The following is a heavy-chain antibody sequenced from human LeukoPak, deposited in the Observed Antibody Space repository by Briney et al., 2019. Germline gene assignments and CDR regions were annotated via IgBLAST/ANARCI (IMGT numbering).Heavy chain of an antibody. CDR1: GDSISHYY. V-gene: IGHV4-4*07. J-gene: IGHJ4*02. CDR3: ARDRNGWFTDF. Sequence: SETLSPTCSVSGDSISHYYWSRIRQPAGKGLEWIGRISTSGNTNYNPSLKSRVTMSVDTSKNQISLKLTSVTAADTAVYYCARDRNGWFTDFWGQGTLVTVSS. CDR2: ISTSGNT. D-gene: IGHD6-19*01.